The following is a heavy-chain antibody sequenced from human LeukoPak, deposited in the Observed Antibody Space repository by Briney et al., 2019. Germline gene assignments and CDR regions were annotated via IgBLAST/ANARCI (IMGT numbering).Heavy chain of an antibody. D-gene: IGHD3/OR15-3a*01. Sequence: SETRSLACTFSGASLSSYSWNWIRQPPGKGLEWIGCVYYSGGTNYSPSLKSRVTISVDTSQSQLSLKVTSVTAADTAVYYCARRYDFWGNSHPDVFDIWGQGTMVTVSS. CDR1: GASLSSYS. CDR3: ARRYDFWGNSHPDVFDI. J-gene: IGHJ3*02. V-gene: IGHV4-59*08. CDR2: VYYSGGT.